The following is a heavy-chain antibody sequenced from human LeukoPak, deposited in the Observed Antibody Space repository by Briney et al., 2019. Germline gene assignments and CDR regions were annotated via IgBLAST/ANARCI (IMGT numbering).Heavy chain of an antibody. J-gene: IGHJ4*02. CDR2: ISSSGSI. CDR3: ARDPSGLLDY. Sequence: GGSLRLSCAASGFTFSDNYMSWIRQAPGKGLEWVSYISSSGSIYYADSVKGRFTVSRDNAKNTLYLQMNSLRAEDTAVYYCARDPSGLLDYWGQGTLVTVSS. CDR1: GFTFSDNY. D-gene: IGHD3-10*01. V-gene: IGHV3-11*04.